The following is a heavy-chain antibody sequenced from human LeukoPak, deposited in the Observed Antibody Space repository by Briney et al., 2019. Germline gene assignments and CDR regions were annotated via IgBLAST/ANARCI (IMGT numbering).Heavy chain of an antibody. CDR3: ARPQTVTKNNWFDP. CDR1: GDSINSGNNY. V-gene: IGHV4-61*09. J-gene: IGHJ5*02. Sequence: SETLSLTCTVSGDSINSGNNYWSWTRQPAGKGPEWIGHIYSSGTTNYNPSLKSRVTMSVDTSKNQFSLKLSSVTAADTAVYYCARPQTVTKNNWFDPWGQGTLVTVSS. CDR2: IYSSGTT. D-gene: IGHD4-17*01.